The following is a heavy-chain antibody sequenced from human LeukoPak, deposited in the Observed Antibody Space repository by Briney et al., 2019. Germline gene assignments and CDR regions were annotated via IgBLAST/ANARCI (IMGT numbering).Heavy chain of an antibody. CDR1: GGSISSGGYY. CDR3: ARACASTSCFVGGVDY. V-gene: IGHV4-31*03. CDR2: IYYSGST. Sequence: SETLSLTCTVSGGSISSGGYYWSWIRQHPGKGLEWIGYIYYSGSTYYNPSLKSRVTISVDTSKNQFSLKLSSVTAADTAVYYCARACASTSCFVGGVDYWGQGTLVTVSS. D-gene: IGHD2-2*01. J-gene: IGHJ4*02.